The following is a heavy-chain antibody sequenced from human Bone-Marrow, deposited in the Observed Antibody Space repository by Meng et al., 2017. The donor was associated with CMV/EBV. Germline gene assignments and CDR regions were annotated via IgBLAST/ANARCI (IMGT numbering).Heavy chain of an antibody. CDR1: GFTFSSYA. J-gene: IGHJ3*02. D-gene: IGHD6-13*01. Sequence: GESLKISCAASGFTFSSYAMHWVRQAPGKGLEWVAVISYDGSNKYYADSVKGRFTISRDNSKNTLYLQMNSLRAEDTAVYYCASSRGIAAAGAFDAFDIWGQGTMVPVSS. CDR3: ASSRGIAAAGAFDAFDI. CDR2: ISYDGSNK. V-gene: IGHV3-30-3*01.